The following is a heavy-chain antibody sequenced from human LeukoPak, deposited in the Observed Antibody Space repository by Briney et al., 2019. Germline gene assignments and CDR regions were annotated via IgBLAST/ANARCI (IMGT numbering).Heavy chain of an antibody. CDR1: GGSISSYY. D-gene: IGHD6-19*01. Sequence: ETLSLTCTVSGGSISSYYWSWVRQAPGKGLEWVSAISGSGGSTYYADSVKGRFTISRDNSKNTLYLQMNSLRAEDTAVYYCAKDPTAEPAEYFQHWGQGTLVTVSS. J-gene: IGHJ1*01. V-gene: IGHV3-23*01. CDR2: ISGSGGST. CDR3: AKDPTAEPAEYFQH.